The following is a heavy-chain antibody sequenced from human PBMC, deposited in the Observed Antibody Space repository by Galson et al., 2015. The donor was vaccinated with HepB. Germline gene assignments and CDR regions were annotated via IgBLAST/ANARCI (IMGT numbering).Heavy chain of an antibody. D-gene: IGHD3-3*02. CDR2: IFTSGGA. J-gene: IGHJ5*02. V-gene: IGHV4-61*02. CDR3: ARVAFLTWFCEP. CDR1: GGSIGSGSYY. Sequence: TLSLTCTVSGGSIGSGSYYWSWIRQPAGKGLEWIGRIFTSGGANYNPSLESRVTMSIDTSKNQFSLRLSSVTAADTALYYCARVAFLTWFCEPWGQGTPVTVSS.